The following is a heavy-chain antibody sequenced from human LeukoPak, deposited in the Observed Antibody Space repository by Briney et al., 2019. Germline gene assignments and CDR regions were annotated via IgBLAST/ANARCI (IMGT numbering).Heavy chain of an antibody. CDR1: GFTFSSYW. J-gene: IGHJ4*02. CDR3: VRDLTFWPGH. V-gene: IGHV3-7*01. CDR2: IKPDGSEK. Sequence: GGSLRLSCVASGFTFSSYWMSRVRQAPGKGLEWVANIKPDGSEKYYVDSVKGRFTISRDNAKNSLYLQMNSLRAEDTAVYYCVRDLTFWPGHWGQGTLVTVSS. D-gene: IGHD3-3*01.